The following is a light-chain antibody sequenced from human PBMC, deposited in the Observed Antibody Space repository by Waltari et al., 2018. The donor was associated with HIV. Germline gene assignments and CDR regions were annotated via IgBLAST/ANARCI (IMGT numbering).Light chain of an antibody. Sequence: SSELPQDPAVSVALGLTVKITCQGGNLRPYYASWYLQKPGQAPVLVSYGKNRRPSEIPDRFSSSASRNTASLIVTGAQAEDEAEYYCKTRDRSGNLYVFGTGTTVTVL. CDR1: NLRPYY. J-gene: IGLJ1*01. V-gene: IGLV3-19*01. CDR2: GKN. CDR3: KTRDRSGNLYV.